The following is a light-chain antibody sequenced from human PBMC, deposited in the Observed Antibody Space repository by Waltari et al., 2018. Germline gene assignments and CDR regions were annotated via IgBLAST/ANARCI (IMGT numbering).Light chain of an antibody. CDR1: SGQTSNI. V-gene: IGLV4-69*01. CDR2: VNSDGSH. CDR3: QTGGHGTWV. Sequence: QLVLTQSPSASAPLGAPARLPSPRHSGQTSNIIAWQQQQPEKGPRYLMKVNSDGSHSKGNEIPDRFSGSGSGAERYLTISNVQSEDEADYYCQTGGHGTWVFGGGTKLTVL. J-gene: IGLJ3*02.